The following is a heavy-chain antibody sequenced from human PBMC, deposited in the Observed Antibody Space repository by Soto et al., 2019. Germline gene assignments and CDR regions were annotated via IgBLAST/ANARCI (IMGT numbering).Heavy chain of an antibody. J-gene: IGHJ6*02. CDR2: FSWDGSST. Sequence: ESGGVVVQPGGSLRLSCAASGFTFGDYSMHWVRQALGKGLEWVSLFSWDGSSTYYGDSVKGRFTISRDNSKNSLYLQMNSLRPEDTAVYYCAKAVGGYYYGMDVWGQGTTVTVSS. V-gene: IGHV3-43*01. D-gene: IGHD3-16*01. CDR3: AKAVGGYYYGMDV. CDR1: GFTFGDYS.